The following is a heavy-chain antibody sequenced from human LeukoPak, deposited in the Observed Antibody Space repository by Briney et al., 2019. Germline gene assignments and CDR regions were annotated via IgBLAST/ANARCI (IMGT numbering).Heavy chain of an antibody. D-gene: IGHD3-22*01. CDR2: ISSSSSYI. V-gene: IGHV3-21*01. Sequence: PGGSLRLSCVASGFRFDDYGMSWVRQAPGKGLEWVSSISSSSSYIYYADSVKGRFTISRDNAKNSLYLQMNSLRAEDTAVYYCYVGDYYDSRSDYWGQGTLVTVSS. J-gene: IGHJ4*02. CDR3: YVGDYYDSRSDY. CDR1: GFRFDDYG.